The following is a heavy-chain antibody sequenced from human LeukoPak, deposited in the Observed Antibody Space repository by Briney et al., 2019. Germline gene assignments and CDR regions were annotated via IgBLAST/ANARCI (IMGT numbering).Heavy chain of an antibody. CDR2: ISSSSSYI. CDR3: AREIGERTGLLYYYYGMDV. Sequence: GGSLRLSCAASGFTFSSYSMNWVRQAPGKGLEWVSSISSSSSYIYYADSVKGRFTISRDNAKNSLYLQMNSLRAEDTAVYYLAREIGERTGLLYYYYGMDVWGQGTTVTVSS. V-gene: IGHV3-21*01. CDR1: GFTFSSYS. J-gene: IGHJ6*02. D-gene: IGHD3-22*01.